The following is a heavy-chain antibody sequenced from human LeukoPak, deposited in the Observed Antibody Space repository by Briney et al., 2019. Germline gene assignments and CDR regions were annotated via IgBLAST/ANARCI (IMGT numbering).Heavy chain of an antibody. CDR3: ARLLRLGEFVRGAFDI. J-gene: IGHJ3*02. Sequence: SETLSLTCAVYGGSFSGYYWSWIRQPPGKGLEWIGEINHSGSTSYNPSLKSRVTISVDTSKNQFSLKLSSVTAADTAVYYCARLLRLGEFVRGAFDIWGQGTMVTVSS. CDR2: INHSGST. V-gene: IGHV4-34*01. CDR1: GGSFSGYY. D-gene: IGHD3-16*01.